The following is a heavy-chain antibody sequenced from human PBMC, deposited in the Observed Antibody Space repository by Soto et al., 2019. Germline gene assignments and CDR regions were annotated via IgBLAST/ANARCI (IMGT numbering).Heavy chain of an antibody. CDR2: ISYDGSNQ. Sequence: QVQLVESGGGVVQPGRSLRLSCAASGFTFSSYAMLWVRQAPGKGLEWVAVISYDGSNQYYADSVKGRFTISRDNSKNTLYLQMSSLRAEDTAVYYCARGEYYDTSGYYRHYWGQGTLVTVSS. D-gene: IGHD3-22*01. V-gene: IGHV3-30-3*01. CDR3: ARGEYYDTSGYYRHY. CDR1: GFTFSSYA. J-gene: IGHJ4*02.